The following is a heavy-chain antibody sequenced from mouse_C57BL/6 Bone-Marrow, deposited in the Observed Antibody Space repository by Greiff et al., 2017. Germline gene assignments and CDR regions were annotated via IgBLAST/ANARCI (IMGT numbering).Heavy chain of an antibody. CDR3: ARVYGNYPAWFAY. Sequence: QVQLKQSGAELVRPGTSVKVSCKASGYAFTNYLIEWVKQRPGQGLEWIGVINPGSGGTNYNEKFKGKATLTADKSSSTAYMQRSSLTSEDSAVYFCARVYGNYPAWFAYWGQGTLVTVSA. J-gene: IGHJ3*01. CDR2: INPGSGGT. CDR1: GYAFTNYL. V-gene: IGHV1-54*01. D-gene: IGHD2-1*01.